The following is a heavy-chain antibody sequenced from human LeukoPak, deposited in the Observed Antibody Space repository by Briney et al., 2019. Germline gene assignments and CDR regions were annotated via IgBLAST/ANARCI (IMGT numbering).Heavy chain of an antibody. J-gene: IGHJ4*02. D-gene: IGHD2-21*02. CDR2: INHSGST. CDR3: AGLGVTALDY. V-gene: IGHV4-34*01. CDR1: GGSLSGYY. Sequence: SETLSLTCAVYGGSLSGYYWSWIRQPPGKGLEWIGEINHSGSTNYNPSLKSRVTISVDTSKNQFSLKLSSVTAADTAVYYCAGLGVTALDYWGQGTLVTVSS.